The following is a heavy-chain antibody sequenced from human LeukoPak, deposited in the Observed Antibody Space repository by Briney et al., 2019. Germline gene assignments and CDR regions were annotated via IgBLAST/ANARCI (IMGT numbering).Heavy chain of an antibody. J-gene: IGHJ3*02. CDR1: QFTLSNYW. CDR2: INSDATST. V-gene: IGHV3-74*01. Sequence: GGSLRLSCAASQFTLSNYWMHWVRPAPGKGLVWVSFINSDATSTAYADSVRGRFTISRDNAKNTLHLQMNSLRVEDTAVYYCARDMNVDTAMDIWGQGTLVTVSS. CDR3: ARDMNVDTAMDI. D-gene: IGHD5-18*01.